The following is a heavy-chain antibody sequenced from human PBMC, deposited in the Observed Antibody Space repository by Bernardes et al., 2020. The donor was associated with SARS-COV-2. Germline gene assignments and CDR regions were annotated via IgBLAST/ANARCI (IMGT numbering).Heavy chain of an antibody. V-gene: IGHV1-18*01. CDR1: GYTFTSYG. CDR2: ISAYNGNT. CDR3: ARGIQVVPAATLYYFDY. D-gene: IGHD2-2*01. J-gene: IGHJ4*02. Sequence: ASVKVSCKDSGYTFTSYGISWVRQAPGQGLEWMGWISAYNGNTNYAQKLQGRVTMTTDTSTSTAYMELRSLRSDDTAVYYCARGIQVVPAATLYYFDYWGQGTLVTVSS.